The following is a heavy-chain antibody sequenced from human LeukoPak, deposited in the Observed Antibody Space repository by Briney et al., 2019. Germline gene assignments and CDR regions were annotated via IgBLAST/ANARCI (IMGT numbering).Heavy chain of an antibody. D-gene: IGHD2-8*01. J-gene: IGHJ4*02. CDR2: INLSGGSI. Sequence: ASVKVSCKASGYTFTSYHMHWVRQAPGQGLEWMGKINLSGGSITYAQEFQGRVTMTRDTSTSTVYMELSSLRSEDTAVYYCARDYVDDIPMIKDYWGQGTLVTVSS. CDR1: GYTFTSYH. V-gene: IGHV1-46*01. CDR3: ARDYVDDIPMIKDY.